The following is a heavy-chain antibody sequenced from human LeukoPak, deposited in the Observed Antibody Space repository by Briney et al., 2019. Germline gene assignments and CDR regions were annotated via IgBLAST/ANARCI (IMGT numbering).Heavy chain of an antibody. CDR1: GLTFSKFA. CDR3: ARDFDY. J-gene: IGHJ4*02. CDR2: ISGSGEST. Sequence: GGSLRLSCAASGLTFSKFAMSWVRLPTGKGLEWVSAISGSGESTYYADSVKGRFTISRDNSNNALHLHMNSLRAEDTALYYCARDFDYWGQGTLVTVSS. V-gene: IGHV3-23*01.